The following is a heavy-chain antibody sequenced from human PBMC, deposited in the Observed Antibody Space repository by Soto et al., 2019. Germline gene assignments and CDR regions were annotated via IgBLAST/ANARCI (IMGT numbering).Heavy chain of an antibody. D-gene: IGHD6-6*01. CDR2: INPNSGGT. Sequence: QVPLVQSGAEVKKPGASVKVSCKASGYAFPGYYMHWVRQAPGQGPEWMGWINPNSGGTTYAQKFQGRVTVTRDTSISTAYMELSSLRSDDTAVYYCARGGSSSLDYWGQGTLVTVSS. J-gene: IGHJ4*02. CDR1: GYAFPGYY. CDR3: ARGGSSSLDY. V-gene: IGHV1-2*02.